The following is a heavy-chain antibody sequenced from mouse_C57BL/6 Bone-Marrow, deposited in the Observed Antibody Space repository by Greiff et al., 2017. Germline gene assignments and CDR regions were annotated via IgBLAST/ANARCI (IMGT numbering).Heavy chain of an antibody. V-gene: IGHV5-9-1*02. J-gene: IGHJ4*01. CDR1: GFTFSSYA. D-gene: IGHD2-1*01. CDR3: TNYGNYDAMDY. Sequence: RVESGEGLVKPGGSLKLSCAASGFTFSSYAMSWVRQTPEKRLEWVAYISSGGDYIYYADTVKGRFTISRDNARNTLYLQMSSLKSEDTAMYYCTNYGNYDAMDYWGQGTSVTVSS. CDR2: ISSGGDYI.